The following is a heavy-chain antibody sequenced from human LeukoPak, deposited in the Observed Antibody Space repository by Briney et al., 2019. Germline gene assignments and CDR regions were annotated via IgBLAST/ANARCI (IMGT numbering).Heavy chain of an antibody. V-gene: IGHV1-69*06. CDR1: GGTFSSYA. J-gene: IGHJ5*02. CDR3: ATFAILTGYFPFDP. CDR2: IIPIFGTA. D-gene: IGHD3-9*01. Sequence: AASVKVSCKASGGTFSSYAISWVRQAPGQGLEWMGGIIPIFGTAIYAQKFQGRVTMTEDTSTDTAYMELSSLRSEDTAVYYCATFAILTGYFPFDPWGQGTLVTVSS.